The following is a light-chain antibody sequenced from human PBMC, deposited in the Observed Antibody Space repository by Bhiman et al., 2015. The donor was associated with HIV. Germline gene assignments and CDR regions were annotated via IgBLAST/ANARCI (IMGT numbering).Light chain of an antibody. V-gene: IGLV2-23*02. J-gene: IGLJ1*01. Sequence: QSALTQPASVSGSPGQSITISCTGSSGDVGSYDLVSWYQHHPGKAPKLMIFEVTKRPSGVSNRFSGSKSGNTASLTISGLQADDEADYYCSSYAGHNIYVFGTGTKVTVL. CDR2: EVT. CDR3: SSYAGHNIYV. CDR1: SGDVGSYDL.